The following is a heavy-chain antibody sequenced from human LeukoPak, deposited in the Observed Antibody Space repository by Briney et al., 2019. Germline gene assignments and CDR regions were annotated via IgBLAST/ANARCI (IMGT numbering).Heavy chain of an antibody. J-gene: IGHJ4*02. Sequence: GESLKISCKGSGYSFATYWFAWVRQMPGKGLEWMGIIYPGDSDTRYSPSFQGQVTISADKSITTAYLLWSSLGASDTAMYYCARLSPPYSSSQLYFDLWGQGTLVTVSS. V-gene: IGHV5-51*01. D-gene: IGHD6-13*01. CDR3: ARLSPPYSSSQLYFDL. CDR1: GYSFATYW. CDR2: IYPGDSDT.